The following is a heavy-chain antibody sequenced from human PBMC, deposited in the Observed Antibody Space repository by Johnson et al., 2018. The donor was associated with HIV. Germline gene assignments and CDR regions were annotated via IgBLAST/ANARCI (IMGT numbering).Heavy chain of an antibody. J-gene: IGHJ3*02. V-gene: IGHV3-23*04. CDR3: AAPRESRIGYALDAFDI. Sequence: VQLVESGGGLVQPGGSLRLSCAASGFTFSSYAMSWVRQAPGKGLEWVSAIRGSGGSTYYADSVKGRFTISRDNSKNTLYLQMNSLRTEDTAVYYCAAPRESRIGYALDAFDIWGQGTMVTVSS. CDR1: GFTFSSYA. CDR2: IRGSGGST. D-gene: IGHD5-12*01.